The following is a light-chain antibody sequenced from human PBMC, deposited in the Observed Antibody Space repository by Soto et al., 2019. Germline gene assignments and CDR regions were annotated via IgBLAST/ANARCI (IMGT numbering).Light chain of an antibody. V-gene: IGLV1-40*01. CDR1: SSNIGAGYD. CDR3: QSYDSRLSGYV. CDR2: GNS. J-gene: IGLJ1*01. Sequence: QSVLTQPPSVSGAPGQRVTISCTGSSSNIGAGYDVNWYQQLPGAAPKFLIYGNSNRPSGVPDRFSGSKSGTSASLAITGLQAEDEADYYCQSYDSRLSGYVFGNGTKV.